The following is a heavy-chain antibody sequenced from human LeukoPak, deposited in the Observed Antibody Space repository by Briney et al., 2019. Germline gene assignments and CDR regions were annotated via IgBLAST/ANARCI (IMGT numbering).Heavy chain of an antibody. CDR2: IYTSGST. CDR3: ARGRDGYTGDWFDP. D-gene: IGHD5-24*01. Sequence: SETLSLTCTVSGGSISSYYWSWIPQPAGKGLEWIGRIYTSGSTNYNPSLKSRVTMSVDTSKNQFSLKLSSVTAADTAVYYCARGRDGYTGDWFDPWGQGTLVTVSS. J-gene: IGHJ5*02. CDR1: GGSISSYY. V-gene: IGHV4-4*07.